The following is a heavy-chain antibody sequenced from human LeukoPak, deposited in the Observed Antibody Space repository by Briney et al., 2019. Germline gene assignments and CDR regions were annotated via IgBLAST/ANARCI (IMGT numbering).Heavy chain of an antibody. CDR3: VRDRNSQQVIRGAGY. Sequence: GRSLRLSCSASGFTFGLYAMSWFRQAPGKGLEWVGVIRNKPYGGTTAYAASVKGRFIITRDDSKSIAYLQMNSLKTEDTAVYYCVRDRNSQQVIRGAGYWGQGTLVTVSS. V-gene: IGHV3-49*03. J-gene: IGHJ4*02. CDR2: IRNKPYGGTT. D-gene: IGHD3-16*02. CDR1: GFTFGLYA.